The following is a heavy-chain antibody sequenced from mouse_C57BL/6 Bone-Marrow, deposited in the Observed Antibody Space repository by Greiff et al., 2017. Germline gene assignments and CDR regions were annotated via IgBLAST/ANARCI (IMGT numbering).Heavy chain of an antibody. Sequence: QVQLQQSGPELVKPGASVKISCKASGYSFTSYYIHWVKQRPGQGLEWIGWIYPGSGNTKYNEKFKGKATLTADTSSSTAYMQLSSLTPEASAVYYCARYLDGYYPAWFAYWGQGTLVTVSA. CDR2: IYPGSGNT. CDR3: ARYLDGYYPAWFAY. J-gene: IGHJ3*01. D-gene: IGHD2-3*01. CDR1: GYSFTSYY. V-gene: IGHV1-66*01.